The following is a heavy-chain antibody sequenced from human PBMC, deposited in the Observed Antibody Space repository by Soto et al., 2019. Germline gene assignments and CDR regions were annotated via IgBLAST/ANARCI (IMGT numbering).Heavy chain of an antibody. J-gene: IGHJ4*02. CDR2: ISPNSGNT. CDR1: GYTFTSYG. D-gene: IGHD4-17*01. V-gene: IGHV1-18*04. Sequence: ASVKVSCKASGYTFTSYGISWVRQAPGQGLEWMGWISPNSGNTNYAQKLQDRVTMTTDTSTSTAYMELRSLRSDDTAVYYCARRPPFSFGDFVTYYFDYWGQGTLVTVSS. CDR3: ARRPPFSFGDFVTYYFDY.